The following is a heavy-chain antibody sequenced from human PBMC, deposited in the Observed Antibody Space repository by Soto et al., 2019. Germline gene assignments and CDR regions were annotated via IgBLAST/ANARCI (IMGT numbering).Heavy chain of an antibody. V-gene: IGHV4-38-2*01. J-gene: IGHJ4*02. CDR1: GYSIISGFF. CDR2: VYHSGST. Sequence: SETLSLTCVVSGYSIISGFFWGWIRQPPGKGLEWIGSVYHSGSTFYNPSLKSRVTTSVDTSKNQFSLKLTSVTAADTAVYYCARGRKEYSSSWYVDWGQGTLVTVSS. D-gene: IGHD6-13*01. CDR3: ARGRKEYSSSWYVD.